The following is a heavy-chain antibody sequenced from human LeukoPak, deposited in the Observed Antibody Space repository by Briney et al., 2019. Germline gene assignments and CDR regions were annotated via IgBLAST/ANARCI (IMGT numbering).Heavy chain of an antibody. V-gene: IGHV4-4*08. Sequence: SETLSLTCTVSGDSVTSFYWSWIRQPPGKGLEWIGYFYSGGRTIYNPSLKSRLTISVDTSKSQFSLKLSSLTAADTAVYYCARDGPDGSGAFDYWGQGTLVTVSS. CDR2: FYSGGRT. CDR3: ARDGPDGSGAFDY. CDR1: GDSVTSFY. D-gene: IGHD3-10*01. J-gene: IGHJ4*02.